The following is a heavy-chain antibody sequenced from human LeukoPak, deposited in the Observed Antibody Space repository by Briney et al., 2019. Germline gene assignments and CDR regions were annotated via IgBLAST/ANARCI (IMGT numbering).Heavy chain of an antibody. CDR3: ARSEGRRPRGNWFDP. V-gene: IGHV3-66*01. D-gene: IGHD3-10*01. Sequence: GGSLRLSCAASGFTVSSDYMSWVRQAPGKGLEWVSVIYSGGSTYYADSVKGRFTISRDNSKNTLYLQMNSLRVEDTAFYYCARSEGRRPRGNWFDPWGQGTLVTVSS. J-gene: IGHJ5*02. CDR2: IYSGGST. CDR1: GFTVSSDY.